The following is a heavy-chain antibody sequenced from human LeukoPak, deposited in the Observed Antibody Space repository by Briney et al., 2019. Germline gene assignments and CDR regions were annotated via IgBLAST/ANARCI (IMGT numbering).Heavy chain of an antibody. CDR2: INPSGGST. CDR1: GYTFTSYY. J-gene: IGHJ5*02. CDR3: AREDTAIASKYNWFDP. Sequence: ASVKVSCKASGYTFTSYYMHWVRQAPGQGLEWMGIINPSGGSTSYAQKFQGRVTMTRDTSTSTVYMELSSLRFEDTAVYYCAREDTAIASKYNWFDPWGQGTLVTVSS. D-gene: IGHD5-18*01. V-gene: IGHV1-46*01.